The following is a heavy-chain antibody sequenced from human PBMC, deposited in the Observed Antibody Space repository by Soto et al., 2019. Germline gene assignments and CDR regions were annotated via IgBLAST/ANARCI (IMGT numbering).Heavy chain of an antibody. CDR3: AKGRGGSGSLTPRVDF. V-gene: IGHV3-23*01. CDR2: ISGGGDTT. Sequence: EVQLLESGGGLVQPGGSLRLSCAASGFTFNNYAMSWVRQAPGKGLGWVSAISGGGDTTSYADSVKGRFTVSRDGSKNTLYVQMNSLRVEDTAVYYCAKGRGGSGSLTPRVDFWGQGTLVTVSS. D-gene: IGHD3-10*01. J-gene: IGHJ4*02. CDR1: GFTFNNYA.